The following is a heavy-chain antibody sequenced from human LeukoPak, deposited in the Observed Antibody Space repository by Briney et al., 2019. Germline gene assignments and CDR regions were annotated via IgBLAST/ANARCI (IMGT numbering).Heavy chain of an antibody. J-gene: IGHJ6*03. CDR2: LYWNDDN. CDR1: GFSLSSSGVG. D-gene: IGHD1-14*01. Sequence: SGPTLAKPTQTLTLTCTFSGFSLSSSGVGVGWIRQPPGKALVWLALLYWNDDNRYSPYLKSRLIITKDTSKNQVVLTMTNMDPMDTATYYCAHRLSVATGDYMDVWGKGTTVTVSS. V-gene: IGHV2-5*01. CDR3: AHRLSVATGDYMDV.